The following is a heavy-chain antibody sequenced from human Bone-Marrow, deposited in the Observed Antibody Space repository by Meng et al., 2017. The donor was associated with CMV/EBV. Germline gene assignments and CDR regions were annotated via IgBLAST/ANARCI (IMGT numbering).Heavy chain of an antibody. CDR2: VNPKGGGT. D-gene: IGHD4-17*01. CDR3: ARVLFFGDPFDY. V-gene: IGHV1-2*02. CDR1: GYSFTDYY. Sequence: ASVKVSCKASGYSFTDYYIHWVRQAPGQGLEWMGRVNPKGGGTSYAQRFQGRVTMTRDTSISTAYMELSSLRSDDTAVYYCARVLFFGDPFDYWGQGTLVTVSS. J-gene: IGHJ4*02.